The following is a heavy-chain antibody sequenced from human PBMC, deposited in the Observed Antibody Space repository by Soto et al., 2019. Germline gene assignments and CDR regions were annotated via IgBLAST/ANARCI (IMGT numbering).Heavy chain of an antibody. D-gene: IGHD5-18*01. J-gene: IGHJ4*02. Sequence: GGSLRLSCAASGFTFSDYYMSWIRQAPGKGLEWVSYISSSGSTIYYADSVKGRFTISRDNAKNSLYLQMNSLRAEDTAVYYCARAPGTDTAMVSEYYFDYWGQGTLVTVSS. V-gene: IGHV3-11*01. CDR2: ISSSGSTI. CDR1: GFTFSDYY. CDR3: ARAPGTDTAMVSEYYFDY.